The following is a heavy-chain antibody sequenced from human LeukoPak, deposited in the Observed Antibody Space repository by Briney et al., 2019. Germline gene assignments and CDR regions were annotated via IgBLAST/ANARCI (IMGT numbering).Heavy chain of an antibody. V-gene: IGHV3-23*01. D-gene: IGHD6-19*01. J-gene: IGHJ4*02. CDR2: ISGLAGST. CDR3: ARDTRSGWYAMAGGRGKYYFDY. Sequence: GGSLRLSCAASGLTFSNYGMSWVRQAPGKGLEWVSTISGLAGSTYYADSVKGRFTISRDNAKNSLYLQMNSLRAEDTAVYYCARDTRSGWYAMAGGRGKYYFDYWGQGTLVTVSS. CDR1: GLTFSNYG.